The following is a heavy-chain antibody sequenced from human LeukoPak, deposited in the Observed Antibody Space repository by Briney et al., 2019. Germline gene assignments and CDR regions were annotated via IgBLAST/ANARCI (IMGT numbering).Heavy chain of an antibody. D-gene: IGHD4-17*01. CDR1: GFTFSTYG. V-gene: IGHV3-30*02. CDR3: AKDRDYGDYPSAYYYYMDV. CDR2: IRYVGTNK. Sequence: GGSLRLSCAASGFTFSTYGIHWVRQAPGKGLEWVAFIRYVGTNKWYADSVKGRFTISRDNSKNTLYLQMNSVRVEDTAVYHCAKDRDYGDYPSAYYYYMDVWGNGTTVPVSS. J-gene: IGHJ6*03.